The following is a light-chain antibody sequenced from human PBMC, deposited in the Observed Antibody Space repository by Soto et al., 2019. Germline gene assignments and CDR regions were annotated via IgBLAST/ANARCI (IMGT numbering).Light chain of an antibody. CDR3: CSSGGSPTYV. CDR2: EVN. J-gene: IGLJ1*01. Sequence: QSVLTQPAPVSGSPGQSITISCTGTSSNVGSDKLVSWYQQHPGKAPKLMIFEVNKRPSGVSNRFSGSKSGNTASLTISGPKVEDEADYYCCSSGGSPTYVFGTGTKVTVL. CDR1: SSNVGSDKL. V-gene: IGLV2-23*02.